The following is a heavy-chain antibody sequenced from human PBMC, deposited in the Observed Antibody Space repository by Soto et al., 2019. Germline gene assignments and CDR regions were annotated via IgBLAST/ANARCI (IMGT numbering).Heavy chain of an antibody. CDR2: IGGSGDWT. D-gene: IGHD5-18*01. J-gene: IGHJ3*02. Sequence: GRSLRLSCAASGFTFSNYAMSWVRQAPGKGLEWVSAIGGSGDWTYYVDSVKGRFAISRDNSKNTLYLQMNSLRAEDTAVYYCAKSAWWIRGPVAFDMWGQGTMVTVSS. CDR1: GFTFSNYA. V-gene: IGHV3-23*01. CDR3: AKSAWWIRGPVAFDM.